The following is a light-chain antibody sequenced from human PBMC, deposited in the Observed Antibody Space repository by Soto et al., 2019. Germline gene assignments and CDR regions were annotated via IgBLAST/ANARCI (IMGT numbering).Light chain of an antibody. CDR3: CSYAGSYTVV. Sequence: QSALTQPRSVSGSPGQSVTISCTGTSSDVGGYNYVSWYQQHPGKAPKLMIYDVNKRPSGVPDRFSGSKSGHTASLTISGLQAEDEAEYYCCSYAGSYTVVFGGGTKVTVL. CDR2: DVN. J-gene: IGLJ2*01. CDR1: SSDVGGYNY. V-gene: IGLV2-11*01.